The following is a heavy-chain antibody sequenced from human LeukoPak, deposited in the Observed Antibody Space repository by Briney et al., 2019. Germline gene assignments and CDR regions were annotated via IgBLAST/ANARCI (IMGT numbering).Heavy chain of an antibody. CDR2: IYSGGST. V-gene: IGHV3-66*01. Sequence: PGGSLRLSCAASGFTFSSYAMSWVRQAPGKGLEWVSVIYSGGSTYYADSVKGRFTISRDNSKNTLYLQMNSLRAEDTAVYYCARDGRIDTAMVTDFLIYWGQGTLVTVSS. D-gene: IGHD5-18*01. CDR1: GFTFSSYA. CDR3: ARDGRIDTAMVTDFLIY. J-gene: IGHJ4*02.